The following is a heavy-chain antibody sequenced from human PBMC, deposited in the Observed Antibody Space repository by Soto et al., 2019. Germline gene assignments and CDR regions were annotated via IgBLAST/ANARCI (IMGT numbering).Heavy chain of an antibody. V-gene: IGHV1-69*04. Sequence: GASVKVSCKASGGTFSSYTISWVRQAPGQGLEWMGRINPILGITKYSQKFQGRVTITRDKSTSTAYMELSSLRSEDTAVYYCARDLGGWPDYWGQGTLVTVSS. J-gene: IGHJ4*02. CDR3: ARDLGGWPDY. CDR2: INPILGIT. CDR1: GGTFSSYT. D-gene: IGHD2-15*01.